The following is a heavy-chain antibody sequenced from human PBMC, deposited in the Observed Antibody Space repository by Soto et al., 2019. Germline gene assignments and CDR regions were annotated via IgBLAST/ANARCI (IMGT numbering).Heavy chain of an antibody. D-gene: IGHD3-10*01. Sequence: QVQLVESGGGVVQPGRSRRLSCAASGFTFSSYAMHWVRQAPGKGLEWVAVISYDGSNKYYADSVKGRFTISRDNSKNTLYLQMNSLRAEDTAVYYCARAAGGSGRGAFDPWGQGTLVTVSS. CDR1: GFTFSSYA. CDR3: ARAAGGSGRGAFDP. V-gene: IGHV3-30-3*01. J-gene: IGHJ5*02. CDR2: ISYDGSNK.